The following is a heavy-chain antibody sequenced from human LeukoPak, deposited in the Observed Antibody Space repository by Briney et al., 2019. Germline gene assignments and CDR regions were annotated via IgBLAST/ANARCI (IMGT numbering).Heavy chain of an antibody. D-gene: IGHD2-21*01. Sequence: GGSLRLSCAASGFSFRDYWMSWVRQAPGKGLEWVSAISGSGGSTYYADSVKGRFTISRDNSKNTLYLQMNSLRAEDTAVYYCAKVALIVNRYFDYWGQGTLVTVSS. CDR2: ISGSGGST. V-gene: IGHV3-23*01. J-gene: IGHJ4*02. CDR1: GFSFRDYW. CDR3: AKVALIVNRYFDY.